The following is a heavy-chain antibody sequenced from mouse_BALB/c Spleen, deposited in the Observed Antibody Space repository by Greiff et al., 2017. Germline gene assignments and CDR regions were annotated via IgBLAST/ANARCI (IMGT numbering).Heavy chain of an antibody. J-gene: IGHJ4*01. CDR3: ARSLYYGNPYAMDY. CDR1: GYTFTSYY. Sequence: QVQLQQSGPELVKPGASVRISCKASGYTFTSYYIHWVKQRPGQGLEWIGWIYPGNVNTKYNEKFKGKATLTADKSSSTAYMQLSSLTSEDSAVYFCARSLYYGNPYAMDYWGQGTSVTVSS. CDR2: IYPGNVNT. D-gene: IGHD2-1*01. V-gene: IGHV1S56*01.